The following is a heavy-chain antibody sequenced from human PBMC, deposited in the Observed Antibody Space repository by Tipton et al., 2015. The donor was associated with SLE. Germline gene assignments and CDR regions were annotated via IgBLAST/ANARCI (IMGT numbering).Heavy chain of an antibody. CDR3: ATHVGNALDY. CDR2: ISYDASNK. CDR1: GFTFSTFA. V-gene: IGHV3-30*14. Sequence: SLRLSCAASGFTFSTFAMHWVRQAPGKGLEWVAVISYDASNKNYADSVKGRFTISRDNHKNTPYLQMDSLRDEDTAVYYCATHVGNALDYWGQGTLVSVSS. J-gene: IGHJ4*02.